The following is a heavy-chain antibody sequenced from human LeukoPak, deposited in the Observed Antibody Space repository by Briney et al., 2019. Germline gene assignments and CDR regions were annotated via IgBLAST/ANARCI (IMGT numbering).Heavy chain of an antibody. D-gene: IGHD5-12*01. V-gene: IGHV1-8*01. CDR2: MNPNSGNT. CDR1: GYTFTSYD. CDR3: ARGIVAGLRYYYYGMDV. Sequence: GASVKVSCKASGYTFTSYDIHWVRQATGQGLEWMGWMNPNSGNTGYAQKFQGRVTMTRNTSISTAYMELSSLRSEDTAVYYCARGIVAGLRYYYYGMDVRGQGTTVTVSS. J-gene: IGHJ6*02.